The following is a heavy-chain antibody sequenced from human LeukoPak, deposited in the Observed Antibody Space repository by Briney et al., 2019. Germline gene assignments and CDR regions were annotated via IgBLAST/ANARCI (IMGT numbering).Heavy chain of an antibody. Sequence: ASVKVSCKASGYTFTGYYMHWVRQAPGQGLEWMGWINPNSGGTNYAQKFQGRVTMTRDTSISTAYMELSRLRSDDTAVYYCARVSFQLPTLFDCWGQGTLVTVSS. V-gene: IGHV1-2*02. J-gene: IGHJ4*02. CDR2: INPNSGGT. D-gene: IGHD2-2*01. CDR1: GYTFTGYY. CDR3: ARVSFQLPTLFDC.